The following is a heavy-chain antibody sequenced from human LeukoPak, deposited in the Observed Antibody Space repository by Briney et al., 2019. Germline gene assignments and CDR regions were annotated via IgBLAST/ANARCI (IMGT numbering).Heavy chain of an antibody. CDR1: GFTFGDYA. CDR2: IRSKANGCTT. CDR3: CRAWPSGSSSGWYWAPHDYSYYYMDV. Sequence: GGSLRLSCIASGFTFGDYALSWVRQAPGKGLEWVSFIRSKANGCTTEYAASVKDRFTISRDDSKSIAYLLMNSLRSEDTAVYYCCRAWPSGSSSGWYWAPHDYSYYYMDVWGEGTTVTVSS. D-gene: IGHD6-19*01. V-gene: IGHV3-49*04. J-gene: IGHJ6*03.